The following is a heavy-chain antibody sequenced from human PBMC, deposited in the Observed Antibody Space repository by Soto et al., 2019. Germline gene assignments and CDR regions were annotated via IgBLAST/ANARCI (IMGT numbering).Heavy chain of an antibody. CDR3: ATIFRYGDPEY. CDR2: ISVNGDSR. J-gene: IGHJ4*02. CDR1: GFTFSNYW. V-gene: IGHV3-23*01. D-gene: IGHD2-21*02. Sequence: GGSLRLSCAASGFTFSNYWMHWVRQAPGKGLLWVSRISVNGDSRYDADSVKDRFTISRDNSKSTLYLQMNSLRAEDTAVYYCATIFRYGDPEYWGQGVLVTVSS.